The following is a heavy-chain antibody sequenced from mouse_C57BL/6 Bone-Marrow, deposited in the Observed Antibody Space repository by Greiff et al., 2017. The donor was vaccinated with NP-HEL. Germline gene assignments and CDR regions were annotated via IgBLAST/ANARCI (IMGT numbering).Heavy chain of an antibody. Sequence: EVQLVESGGGLVKPGGSLKLSCAASGFTFSDYGMHWVRQAPEKGLEWVAYISSGSSTIYYADTVKGRFTISRDNAKNTLFLQMTSLGSEDTAMYYCARRAYYGSSYWFAYWGQGTLVTVSA. V-gene: IGHV5-17*01. CDR2: ISSGSSTI. CDR3: ARRAYYGSSYWFAY. D-gene: IGHD1-1*01. CDR1: GFTFSDYG. J-gene: IGHJ3*01.